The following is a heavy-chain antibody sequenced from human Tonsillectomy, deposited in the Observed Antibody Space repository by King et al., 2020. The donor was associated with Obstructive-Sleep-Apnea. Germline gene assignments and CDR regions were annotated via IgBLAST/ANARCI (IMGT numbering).Heavy chain of an antibody. D-gene: IGHD3-10*01. J-gene: IGHJ6*02. Sequence: VQLVESGGGVVQPGRSLRLSCAASGFTITEYPIHWVRQAPGRGLEWVAVISYDGSNKYYADSVKGRFTISRDNSKNTLYLQMNSLRAEDTAVYYCASPPLFPYHYYYYGMDVWGQGTTVTVSS. CDR3: ASPPLFPYHYYYYGMDV. CDR2: ISYDGSNK. CDR1: GFTITEYP. V-gene: IGHV3-30*04.